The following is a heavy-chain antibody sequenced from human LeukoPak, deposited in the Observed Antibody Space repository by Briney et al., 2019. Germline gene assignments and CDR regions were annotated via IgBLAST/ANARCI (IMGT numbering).Heavy chain of an antibody. J-gene: IGHJ3*02. CDR1: GGSISNYY. CDR2: ISNSGFT. D-gene: IGHD1-26*01. CDR3: ARLPSVGPNAFDI. V-gene: IGHV4-59*08. Sequence: PSETLSLTCTVSGGSISNYYWNWIRQSPGKGLEWIGYISNSGFTKYNPSLKSRVTTSVDTPKNQISLKLTSVTAADTAVYYCARLPSVGPNAFDIWGQGTLVTVSS.